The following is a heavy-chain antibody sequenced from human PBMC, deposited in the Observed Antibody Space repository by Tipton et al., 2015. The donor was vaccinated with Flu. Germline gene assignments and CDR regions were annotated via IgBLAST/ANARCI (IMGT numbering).Heavy chain of an antibody. CDR3: ARGGYCSSTSCYERTGHNWFDP. V-gene: IGHV1-69*13. J-gene: IGHJ5*02. CDR1: GYTFTSYD. CDR2: IIPIFGTA. D-gene: IGHD2-2*01. Sequence: QSGAEVKKPGASVKVSCKASGYTFTSYDISWVRQAPGQGLEWMGGIIPIFGTANYAQKFKGRVTITADESTSTAYMELSSLRSEDTAVYYCARGGYCSSTSCYERTGHNWFDPWGQGTLVTVSS.